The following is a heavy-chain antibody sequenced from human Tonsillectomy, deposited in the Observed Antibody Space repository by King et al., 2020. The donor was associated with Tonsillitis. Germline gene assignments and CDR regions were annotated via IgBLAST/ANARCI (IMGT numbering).Heavy chain of an antibody. CDR3: AREALRYDILTGFHGMDV. Sequence: VQLVESGGGLVKPGGSLRLSCAASGFIFRSYDMSWVRQAPGKGLEWVSSISSSSSYIYYADSVKGRFTISRDDAKTSLYLQINSLRAEDTAVYYCAREALRYDILTGFHGMDVWGQGTAVTVPS. V-gene: IGHV3-21*04. D-gene: IGHD3-9*01. J-gene: IGHJ6*02. CDR1: GFIFRSYD. CDR2: ISSSSSYI.